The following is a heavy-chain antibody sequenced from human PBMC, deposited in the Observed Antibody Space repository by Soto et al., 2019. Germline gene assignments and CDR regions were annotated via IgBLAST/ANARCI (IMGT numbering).Heavy chain of an antibody. CDR2: ITASSSSI. V-gene: IGHV3-48*02. J-gene: IGHJ4*02. D-gene: IGHD1-1*01. CDR1: GFTFSSSG. Sequence: EVQLVESGGGLVQPGGSLRLSCAASGFTFSSSGMNWVRQAPGKGLEWISYITASSSSIYYGDSLKGRFTISRDNAKNSFCLQMNSLRDEDTAVYYCARDLVTTSGPLDHWGQGILVTVSS. CDR3: ARDLVTTSGPLDH.